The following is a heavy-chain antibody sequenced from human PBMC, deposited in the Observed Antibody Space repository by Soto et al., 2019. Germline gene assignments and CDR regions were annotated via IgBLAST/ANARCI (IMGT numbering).Heavy chain of an antibody. V-gene: IGHV1-69*13. CDR1: GGTFSSYA. CDR3: AREGSDFWSGQTKTNKYYYYYYGMDV. Sequence: ASVKVSCKASGGTFSSYAISWVRQAPGQGLEWMGGIIPIFGTANYAQKFQGRVTITADESTSTAYMELSSLRSEDTAVYYCAREGSDFWSGQTKTNKYYYYYYGMDVWGQGTTVTVSS. J-gene: IGHJ6*02. CDR2: IIPIFGTA. D-gene: IGHD3-3*01.